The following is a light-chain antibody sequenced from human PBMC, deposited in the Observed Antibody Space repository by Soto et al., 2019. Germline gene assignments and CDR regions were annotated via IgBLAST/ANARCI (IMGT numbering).Light chain of an antibody. V-gene: IGLV2-8*01. CDR1: SGDIDDYNY. Sequence: QSALTQPPSASGSPGQSVTISCTGTSGDIDDYNYVSWYQQRPGKAPKLIIYEVTKRPSGVPDRFSGSKFGNTASLTVSGLQADDEADYFYSSYAGSRIYVFGTGTKVTVL. CDR3: SSYAGSRIYV. J-gene: IGLJ1*01. CDR2: EVT.